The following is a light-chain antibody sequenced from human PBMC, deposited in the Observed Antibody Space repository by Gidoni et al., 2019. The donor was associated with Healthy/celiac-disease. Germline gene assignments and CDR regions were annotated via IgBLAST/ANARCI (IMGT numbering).Light chain of an antibody. Sequence: DIQMTQSPSSLSESVGDRVTITCRANQGISNYLAWYQQKPGKVPKLLIYAASTLQSGVPPRFSGSGSGTDFTLTISSLQPEDVATYYCQRYNSAPLTFGGGTQVEIK. CDR2: AAS. J-gene: IGKJ4*01. CDR3: QRYNSAPLT. V-gene: IGKV1-27*01. CDR1: QGISNY.